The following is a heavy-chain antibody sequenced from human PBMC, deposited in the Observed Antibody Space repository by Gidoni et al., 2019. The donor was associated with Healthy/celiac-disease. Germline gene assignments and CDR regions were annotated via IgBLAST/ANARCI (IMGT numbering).Heavy chain of an antibody. V-gene: IGHV3-21*01. D-gene: IGHD1-1*01. CDR3: ARVNGLSGDYFDY. J-gene: IGHJ4*02. CDR2: ISSSSSYI. Sequence: EVQLVESGGGLVKPGGSLRLSCAASGFTFSSYSMNWVRQAPGKGLEWVSSISSSSSYIYYADSVKGRFTNSRDNAKNSLYLQMNSLRAEDTAVYYCARVNGLSGDYFDYWGQGTLVTVSS. CDR1: GFTFSSYS.